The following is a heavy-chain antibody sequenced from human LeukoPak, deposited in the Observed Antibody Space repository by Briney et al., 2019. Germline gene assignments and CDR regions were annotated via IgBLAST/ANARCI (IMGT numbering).Heavy chain of an antibody. CDR2: TYYRSKWYN. Sequence: SQTLSLTCAISADSVSSNSAAWNWLRQSPSRGLEWLGRTYYRSKWYNDYAVSVKSRIIINPDTSKNQLSLQLNSVTPEDTAVYYCARGCPWGDFWSGYYGYYYYMDVWGKGTTVTVTS. D-gene: IGHD3-3*01. CDR1: ADSVSSNSAA. CDR3: ARGCPWGDFWSGYYGYYYYMDV. V-gene: IGHV6-1*01. J-gene: IGHJ6*03.